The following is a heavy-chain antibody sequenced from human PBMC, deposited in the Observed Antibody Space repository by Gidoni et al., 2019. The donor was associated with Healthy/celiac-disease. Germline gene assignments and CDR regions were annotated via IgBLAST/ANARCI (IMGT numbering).Heavy chain of an antibody. J-gene: IGHJ5*02. CDR1: GFTSSSYG. CDR3: AKARGGSYYVGCLDP. D-gene: IGHD1-26*01. Sequence: QVQLVESGGGVVQPGRSLRLYCADSGFTSSSYGMHWVRQAPGKGLGWVAVISYDGSNKCYADSVKGRFTISRDNSKNTLYLQMNSLRAEDTAVYYCAKARGGSYYVGCLDPWGQGTLVTVSS. CDR2: ISYDGSNK. V-gene: IGHV3-30*18.